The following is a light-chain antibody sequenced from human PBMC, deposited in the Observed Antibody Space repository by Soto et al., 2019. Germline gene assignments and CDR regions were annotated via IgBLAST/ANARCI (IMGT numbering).Light chain of an antibody. J-gene: IGKJ2*01. CDR3: QQYNNWPPSYT. V-gene: IGKV3-15*01. CDR1: QSVSSD. CDR2: GAS. Sequence: EIVMTQSPATLSVSPGERATLSCRASQSVSSDLAWYQQKPGQAPRLLIYGASTRATGIPARFSGSGSGTEFTLTISSLQSEDFALYYCQQYNNWPPSYTFGQGTKVDIK.